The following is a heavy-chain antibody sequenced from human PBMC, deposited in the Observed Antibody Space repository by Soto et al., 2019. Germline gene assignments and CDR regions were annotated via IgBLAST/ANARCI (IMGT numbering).Heavy chain of an antibody. D-gene: IGHD1-26*01. J-gene: IGHJ6*02. CDR1: EYTFTGYY. CDR3: AREGSGTGGMDV. CDR2: INPNSGGT. Sequence: ASVKVSCKASEYTFTGYYMHWVRQAPGQGLEWMGWINPNSGGTNYAEKFQGRVTMTSDTSSTTAFMEVSRLTSDDTAVYYCAREGSGTGGMDVWGQGTMVTVSS. V-gene: IGHV1-2*02.